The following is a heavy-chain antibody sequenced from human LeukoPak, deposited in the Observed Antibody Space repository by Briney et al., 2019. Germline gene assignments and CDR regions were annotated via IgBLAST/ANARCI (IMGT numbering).Heavy chain of an antibody. CDR1: GYTLTELS. Sequence: ASVKVSCKVSGYTLTELSMHWVRQAPGKGLEWMGGFDPEDGETIYAQKLQGRVTMTEDTSTDTAYMELSSLRSEDTAVYYCATACSSTSCQGYAFDIWGQGTMVTVSS. D-gene: IGHD2-2*01. CDR2: FDPEDGET. J-gene: IGHJ3*02. V-gene: IGHV1-24*01. CDR3: ATACSSTSCQGYAFDI.